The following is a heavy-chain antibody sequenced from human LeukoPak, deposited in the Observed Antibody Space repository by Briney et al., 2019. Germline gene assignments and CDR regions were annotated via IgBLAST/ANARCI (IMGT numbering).Heavy chain of an antibody. D-gene: IGHD3-9*01. Sequence: GASVKVSCKASGYTFTSYGISWVRRAPGQGLERMGWISAYNGNTNYAQKPQGRVTMTTDTSTSTAYMELRSLRSDDTAVYYCASLTKLTGYAFDIWGQGTMVTVSS. V-gene: IGHV1-18*01. CDR2: ISAYNGNT. J-gene: IGHJ3*02. CDR1: GYTFTSYG. CDR3: ASLTKLTGYAFDI.